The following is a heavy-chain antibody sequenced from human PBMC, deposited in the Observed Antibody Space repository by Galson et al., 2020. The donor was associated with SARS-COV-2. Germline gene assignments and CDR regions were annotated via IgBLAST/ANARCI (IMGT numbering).Heavy chain of an antibody. D-gene: IGHD3-22*01. V-gene: IGHV4-61*02. CDR1: GGSISSGSYY. J-gene: IGHJ3*02. CDR3: ARSDDSSGNAFDI. Sequence: SETLSLTCTVSGGSISSGSYYWSWIRQPAGKGLEWIGRIHTTGSTNYNPSLKSRVTISVDTSRNQFSLSLSSVTAADTAVYYCARSDDSSGNAFDIWGQGTMVTVSS. CDR2: IHTTGST.